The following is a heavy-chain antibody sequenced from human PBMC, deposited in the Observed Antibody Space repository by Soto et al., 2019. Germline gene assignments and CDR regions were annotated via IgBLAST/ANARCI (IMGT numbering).Heavy chain of an antibody. V-gene: IGHV4-59*08. J-gene: IGHJ4*02. Sequence: SATLSLTCTVSGGSISSYYWSWIRQPPGKGLELIGYIYYSGSANYNPSLKSRVTISVDTSKNQFSLKLSSVTAADTAVYYRARAYSYGYGLYFDYWGQGTLVTVSS. CDR1: GGSISSYY. D-gene: IGHD5-18*01. CDR3: ARAYSYGYGLYFDY. CDR2: IYYSGSA.